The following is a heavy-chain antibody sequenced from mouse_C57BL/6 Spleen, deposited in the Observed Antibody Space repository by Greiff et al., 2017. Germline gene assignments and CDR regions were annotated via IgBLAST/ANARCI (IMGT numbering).Heavy chain of an antibody. J-gene: IGHJ4*01. CDR3: TPHYYAEAMDY. D-gene: IGHD1-2*01. V-gene: IGHV1-15*01. CDR1: GYTFTDYE. Sequence: QVQLQQSGAELVRPGASVTLSCTASGYTFTDYEMHWVKQTPVHGLEWIGAIAPDTGGTAYNQKFKGQAILSAVKSSSTAYMELRSLTSEDSAVYYCTPHYYAEAMDYWGQGTSVTVSS. CDR2: IAPDTGGT.